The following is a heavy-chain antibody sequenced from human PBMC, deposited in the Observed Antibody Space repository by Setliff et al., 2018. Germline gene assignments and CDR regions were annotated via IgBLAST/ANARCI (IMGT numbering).Heavy chain of an antibody. CDR2: INPSGGST. D-gene: IGHD2-2*02. J-gene: IGHJ4*02. Sequence: ASVKVSCKASGYTFTSYAMHWVRQAPGQRLEWMGIINPSGGSTSYAQKFQGRVTMTRDTSTSTVYMEMSSLRSEDTAVYYCARDREYCSRTSCYIDYWGQGALVTVS. CDR3: ARDREYCSRTSCYIDY. V-gene: IGHV1-46*01. CDR1: GYTFTSYA.